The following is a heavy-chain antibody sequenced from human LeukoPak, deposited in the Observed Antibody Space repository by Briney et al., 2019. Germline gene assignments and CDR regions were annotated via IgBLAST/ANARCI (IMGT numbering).Heavy chain of an antibody. CDR1: GFTFTNYA. V-gene: IGHV3-23*01. D-gene: IGHD2-15*01. J-gene: IGHJ4*02. Sequence: PGGSLRLSCAASGFTFTNYAMTWVRQAPGKGLEWVAATVGIGPDTYHADSVKGRFTISRDNSKNIPYLQMNSLRVEDTAVYYCTKASAARCIGVFCYPFDHWGQGTLVTVSS. CDR2: TVGIGPDT. CDR3: TKASAARCIGVFCYPFDH.